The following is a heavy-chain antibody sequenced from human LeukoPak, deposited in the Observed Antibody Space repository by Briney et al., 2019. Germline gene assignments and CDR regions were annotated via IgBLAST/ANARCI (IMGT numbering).Heavy chain of an antibody. CDR3: ARVKRAARGYSYGPFDY. J-gene: IGHJ4*02. Sequence: SETLSLTCAVYRGSFSGYYWSWIRQPPGKGLEWIGESNHSGSTNYNPSLKSRVTISVDTSKNQFSLKLSSVTAADTAVYYCARVKRAARGYSYGPFDYWGQGTLVTVSS. V-gene: IGHV4-34*01. CDR1: RGSFSGYY. CDR2: SNHSGST. D-gene: IGHD5-18*01.